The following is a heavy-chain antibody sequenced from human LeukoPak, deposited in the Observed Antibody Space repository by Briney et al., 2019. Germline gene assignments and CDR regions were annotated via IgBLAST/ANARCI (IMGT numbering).Heavy chain of an antibody. CDR2: ISYDGSNN. CDR3: AKGFTGMDF. Sequence: GGSLTLTCVSSGFTFSSYGLHWLRQPPAKGLEWVAVISYDGSNNYYADSVKGRFSISRDNSRNTLYLQMNGLRAEDTAVYYCAKGFTGMDFWGQGSLVTVSS. CDR1: GFTFSSYG. D-gene: IGHD3-16*01. V-gene: IGHV3-30*18. J-gene: IGHJ4*02.